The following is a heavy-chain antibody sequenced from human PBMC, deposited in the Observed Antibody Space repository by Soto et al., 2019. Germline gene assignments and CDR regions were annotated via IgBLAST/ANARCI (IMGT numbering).Heavy chain of an antibody. CDR1: GGSISSSSYY. CDR2: IYYSGST. Sequence: PSETLSLTCTVSGGSISSSSYYWGWIRQPPGKGLEWIGSIYYSGSTYYNPSLKSRVTISVDTSKNQFSLKLSSVTAADTAVYYCARRKYYYDSSGYYSLFDYWGQGTLVTVSS. J-gene: IGHJ4*02. CDR3: ARRKYYYDSSGYYSLFDY. V-gene: IGHV4-39*01. D-gene: IGHD3-22*01.